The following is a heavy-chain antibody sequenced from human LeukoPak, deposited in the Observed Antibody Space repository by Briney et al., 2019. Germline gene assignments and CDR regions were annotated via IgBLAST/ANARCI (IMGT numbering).Heavy chain of an antibody. CDR3: AGRRINSSGQHY. CDR2: INHSGST. J-gene: IGHJ4*02. CDR1: GGSFSGYY. V-gene: IGHV4-34*01. Sequence: PSETLSLTCAVYGGSFSGYYWSWIRQPPGKGLEWIGEINHSGSTNYNPSLKSRVTISVDTSKNQFSLKLSSVTAADTAVYYCAGRRINSSGQHYWGQGTLVTVSS. D-gene: IGHD6-19*01.